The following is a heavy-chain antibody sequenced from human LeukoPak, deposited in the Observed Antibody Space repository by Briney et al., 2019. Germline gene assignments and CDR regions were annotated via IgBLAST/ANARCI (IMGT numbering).Heavy chain of an antibody. Sequence: PGRSLRLSCAASGFTVSSNYMSWVRQAPGKGLEWVSVIYSGGSTYYADSVKGRFTISRDSSKNTLYLQMNSLRAEDTAVYYCARDLVLDPWGQGTLVTVSS. CDR3: ARDLVLDP. D-gene: IGHD3-10*01. CDR2: IYSGGST. V-gene: IGHV3-66*01. J-gene: IGHJ5*02. CDR1: GFTVSSNY.